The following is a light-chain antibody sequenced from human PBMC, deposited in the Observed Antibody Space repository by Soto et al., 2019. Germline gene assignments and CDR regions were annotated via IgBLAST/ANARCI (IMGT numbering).Light chain of an antibody. CDR1: QDITNF. CDR3: QQYKNYPLT. Sequence: DVQMTQSPSSLSAYIGYRVTITCRASQDITNFLAWFQQKPGKAPKSLIYAASSVQSGVPSRFSGSGPGTDVTLTISSLQPEDFATYYCQQYKNYPLTFGGGTNVE. J-gene: IGKJ4*01. V-gene: IGKV1-16*01. CDR2: AAS.